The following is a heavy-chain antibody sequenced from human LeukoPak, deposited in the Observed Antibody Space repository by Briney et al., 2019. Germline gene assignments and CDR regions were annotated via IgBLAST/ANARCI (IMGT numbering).Heavy chain of an antibody. CDR2: ISYDGSNK. D-gene: IGHD3-9*01. V-gene: IGHV3-30*03. CDR3: AGNYDILTGLFA. Sequence: GGSLRLSCAASGFTFSSYGMHWVRQAPGKGLEWVAVISYDGSNKYYADSVKGRFTISRDNSKNTLYLQMNSLRAEDTAVYYCAGNYDILTGLFAWGQGTLVTVSS. CDR1: GFTFSSYG. J-gene: IGHJ4*02.